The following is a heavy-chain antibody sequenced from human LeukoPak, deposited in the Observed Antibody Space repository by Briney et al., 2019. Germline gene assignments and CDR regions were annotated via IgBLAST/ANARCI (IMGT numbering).Heavy chain of an antibody. CDR2: ISGSDDTT. V-gene: IGHV3-23*01. Sequence: GGSLRLSCAASGFTFSSYSMNWVRQAPGKGLEWVSSISGSDDTTYYAESVKGRFTISRDNSKNTLYLQMNSLRAEDTALYYCANNRYSSRWRGAFDVWGQGTMVTVSS. CDR3: ANNRYSSRWRGAFDV. J-gene: IGHJ3*01. D-gene: IGHD6-13*01. CDR1: GFTFSSYS.